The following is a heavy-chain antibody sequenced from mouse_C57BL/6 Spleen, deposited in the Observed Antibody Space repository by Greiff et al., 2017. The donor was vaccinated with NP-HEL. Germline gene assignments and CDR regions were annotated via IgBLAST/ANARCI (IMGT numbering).Heavy chain of an antibody. CDR3: ARSGITHYFDY. V-gene: IGHV1-82*01. Sequence: QVQLKQSGPELVKPGASVKISCKASGYAFSSSWMNWVKQRPGKGLEWIGRIYPGDGDTNYNGKFKGKATLTADKSSSTAYMQLSSLTSEDSAVYFCARSGITHYFDYWGQGTTLTVSS. CDR2: IYPGDGDT. D-gene: IGHD2-4*01. J-gene: IGHJ2*01. CDR1: GYAFSSSW.